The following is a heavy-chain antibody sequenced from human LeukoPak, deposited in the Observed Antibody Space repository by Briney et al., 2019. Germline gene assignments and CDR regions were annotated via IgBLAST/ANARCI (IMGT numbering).Heavy chain of an antibody. CDR3: ARDSNAPPPYYDYVWGSYRFHDY. CDR1: GFTFSSYE. D-gene: IGHD3-16*02. Sequence: PGGSLRLSCAASGFTFSSYEMNWVRQAPGKGLEWVSSISSSSSYIYYADSVKGRFTISRDNAKNSLYLQMNSLRAEDTAVYYCARDSNAPPPYYDYVWGSYRFHDYWGQGTLVTVSS. J-gene: IGHJ4*02. V-gene: IGHV3-21*01. CDR2: ISSSSSYI.